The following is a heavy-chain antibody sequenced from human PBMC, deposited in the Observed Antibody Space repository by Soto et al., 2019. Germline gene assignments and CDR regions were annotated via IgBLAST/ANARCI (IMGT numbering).Heavy chain of an antibody. D-gene: IGHD1-26*01. CDR3: AHWGALRRDAFDI. V-gene: IGHV2-5*02. Sequence: QITLKESGPPLVKPTQTLTLTCTFSGFSLTTSGVGVGWLRQPPGKALEWLAIIFWDDDKRYSPSLKSRLTVTKDISRNQVVLTMTDVDPVDTATYYCAHWGALRRDAFDIWGQGTMVTVSS. J-gene: IGHJ3*02. CDR2: IFWDDDK. CDR1: GFSLTTSGVG.